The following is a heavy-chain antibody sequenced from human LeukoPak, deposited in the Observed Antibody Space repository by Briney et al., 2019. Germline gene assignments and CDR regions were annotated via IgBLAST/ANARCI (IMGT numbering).Heavy chain of an antibody. Sequence: ASVKVSCKASGYTFTSYYMHWVRQAPGQGLEWMGIINPSGGSTSYAQKFQGRVTMTRDTSTSTVYMELSSLRSEDTAVYYYARAYGSGSYTLLFFDYWGQGTLVTVSS. CDR2: INPSGGST. D-gene: IGHD3-10*01. CDR1: GYTFTSYY. J-gene: IGHJ4*02. V-gene: IGHV1-46*01. CDR3: ARAYGSGSYTLLFFDY.